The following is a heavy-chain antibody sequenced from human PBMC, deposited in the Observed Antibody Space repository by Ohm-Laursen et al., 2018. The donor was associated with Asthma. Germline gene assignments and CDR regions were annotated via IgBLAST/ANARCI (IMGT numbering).Heavy chain of an antibody. J-gene: IGHJ6*02. V-gene: IGHV4-31*11. D-gene: IGHD3-3*02. CDR3: ARVPYYHYGMDV. CDR2: IYYSGST. CDR1: GDSISSGNNY. Sequence: SQTLSLTCAVSGDSISSGNNYWSWIRQHPGKGLEWIGYIYYSGSTNYNPSLKSRVTISVDTSKNQFSLKLSSVTAADTAVYYCARVPYYHYGMDVWGQGTTVTVSS.